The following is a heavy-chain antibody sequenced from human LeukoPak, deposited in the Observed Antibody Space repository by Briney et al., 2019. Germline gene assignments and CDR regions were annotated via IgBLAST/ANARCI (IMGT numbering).Heavy chain of an antibody. J-gene: IGHJ6*03. D-gene: IGHD6-13*01. Sequence: ASVKVSCKASGYTFTSYGISWVRQAPGQGLEWMGWISAYNGNTNYARKLQGRVTMTTDTSTSTAYMELRSLRSDDTAVYYCARKIAAAGPYYYYYMDVWGKGTTVTVSS. CDR1: GYTFTSYG. CDR2: ISAYNGNT. CDR3: ARKIAAAGPYYYYYMDV. V-gene: IGHV1-18*01.